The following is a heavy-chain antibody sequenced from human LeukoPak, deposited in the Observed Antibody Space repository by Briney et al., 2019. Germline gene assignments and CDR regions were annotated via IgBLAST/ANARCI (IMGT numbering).Heavy chain of an antibody. CDR3: AKVRRITMIVVPEYYFDY. CDR2: ISRSSSYI. J-gene: IGHJ4*02. V-gene: IGHV3-21*04. CDR1: GFTFSSYS. Sequence: GGSLRLSCAASGFTFSSYSMNWVRQAPGKALEWVSSISRSSSYIYYADSVKGRFTISRDNSKNTLYLQMNSLRAEDTAVYYCAKVRRITMIVVPEYYFDYWGQGTLVTVSS. D-gene: IGHD3-22*01.